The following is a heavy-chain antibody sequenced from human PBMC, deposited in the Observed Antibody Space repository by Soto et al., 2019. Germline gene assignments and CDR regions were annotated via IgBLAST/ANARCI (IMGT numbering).Heavy chain of an antibody. Sequence: GGSLRLSCAASGFTFSSYAMSWVRQAPGKGLEWVSAISGSGGSTYYADSVKGRFTISRDNSKNTLYLQMNSLRAEETAVYYCAKCLQNDCSGGSCYSPYYYYYYMDVWGKGTTVTVSS. CDR2: ISGSGGST. CDR3: AKCLQNDCSGGSCYSPYYYYYYMDV. CDR1: GFTFSSYA. D-gene: IGHD2-15*01. V-gene: IGHV3-23*01. J-gene: IGHJ6*03.